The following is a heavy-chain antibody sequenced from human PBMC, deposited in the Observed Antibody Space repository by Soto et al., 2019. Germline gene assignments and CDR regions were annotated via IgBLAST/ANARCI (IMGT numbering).Heavy chain of an antibody. Sequence: PGGSLRLSCAASGFTFSGYWMHWVRQAPGKGLVWVSRITSDGSSATYADSVKGRFTVSRDNAKNTLYLQVDSLRVEDTAVYYCARTREGGYFDSWGQGALVTVSS. J-gene: IGHJ4*02. CDR2: ITSDGSSA. CDR3: ARTREGGYFDS. V-gene: IGHV3-74*03. CDR1: GFTFSGYW.